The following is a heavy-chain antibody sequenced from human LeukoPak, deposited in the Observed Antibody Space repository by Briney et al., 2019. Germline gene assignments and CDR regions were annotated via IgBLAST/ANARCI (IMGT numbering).Heavy chain of an antibody. D-gene: IGHD5-24*01. V-gene: IGHV3-73*01. Sequence: GSLRLSCAASGFTFSGSAMHWVRQASGKGLEWVGRIRSKANSYATAYAASVKGRFAISRDDSKNTAYLQMNSLKTEDTAVYYCTRQQGDGYNALLYYFDYWGQGTLVTVSS. J-gene: IGHJ4*02. CDR1: GFTFSGSA. CDR3: TRQQGDGYNALLYYFDY. CDR2: IRSKANSYAT.